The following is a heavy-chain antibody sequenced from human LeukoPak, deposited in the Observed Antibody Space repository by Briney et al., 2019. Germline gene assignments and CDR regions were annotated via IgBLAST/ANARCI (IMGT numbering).Heavy chain of an antibody. CDR3: ARGGKGRGIVGVAAAIKSWFDP. Sequence: GSLRLSCAASGFTFRTYWMSWVRQPPGKGLEWIGEINHSGSTNYNPSLKSRVTISVDTSKNQFSLKLSSVTAADTAVYYCARGGKGRGIVGVAAAIKSWFDPWGQGTLVTVSS. J-gene: IGHJ5*02. CDR1: GFTFRTYW. D-gene: IGHD2-2*02. V-gene: IGHV4-34*01. CDR2: INHSGST.